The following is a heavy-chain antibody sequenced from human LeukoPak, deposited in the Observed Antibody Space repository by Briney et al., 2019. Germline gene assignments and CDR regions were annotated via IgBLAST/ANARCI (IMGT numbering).Heavy chain of an antibody. D-gene: IGHD1-26*01. J-gene: IGHJ5*02. Sequence: GGSLRLSCAASGFTFSSCSMNWVRRAPGKGLEWVSYISSSSSTIYYADSVRGRFTISRDNAKNSLYLRMNSLRAEDTAMYYCAREGSAFDPWGQGTLVTVSS. V-gene: IGHV3-48*01. CDR1: GFTFSSCS. CDR3: AREGSAFDP. CDR2: ISSSSSTI.